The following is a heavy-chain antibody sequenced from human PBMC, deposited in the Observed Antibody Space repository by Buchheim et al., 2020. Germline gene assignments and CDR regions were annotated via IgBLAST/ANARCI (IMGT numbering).Heavy chain of an antibody. CDR1: EFTFSTYA. Sequence: QVQLVESGGGVVQPGRSLRLSCAASEFTFSTYAMHWVRQAPGKGLEWVAVISYDGSNKYYADSVKGRFTISRDNSKNTLYLQMNSLRAEDTAVYYCAGDGQIYSGITGTSGMDVWAKGP. CDR3: AGDGQIYSGITGTSGMDV. J-gene: IGHJ6*02. CDR2: ISYDGSNK. D-gene: IGHD1-7*01. V-gene: IGHV3-30-3*01.